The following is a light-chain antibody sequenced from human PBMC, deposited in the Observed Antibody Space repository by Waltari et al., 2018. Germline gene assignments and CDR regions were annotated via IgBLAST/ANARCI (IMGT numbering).Light chain of an antibody. CDR2: LAP. Sequence: DIVMTQSPDFLAVSLGERATINCKSSQSVLYSANNKDYLAWYQQKPGQPPKLRIYLAPTRDAGVPDRFSGSGSGTDFTLTISSLQAEDVAVYYCQQYYGVPLTFGGGTKVEIK. CDR1: QSVLYSANNKDY. J-gene: IGKJ4*01. CDR3: QQYYGVPLT. V-gene: IGKV4-1*01.